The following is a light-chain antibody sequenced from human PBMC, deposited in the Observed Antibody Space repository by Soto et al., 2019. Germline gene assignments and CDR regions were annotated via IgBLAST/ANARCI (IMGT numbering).Light chain of an antibody. CDR3: NSYTSSSTPFV. Sequence: QSVLNQPASVSGSPGQSITISCPGTSSDVGTYNSVPWYQQHPGKAPKLMIYDVSNRPSGVSNRFSGSKSGNTASLTISGLQAEDEADYYCNSYTSSSTPFVFGTGTKVTVL. V-gene: IGLV2-14*03. CDR2: DVS. J-gene: IGLJ1*01. CDR1: SSDVGTYNS.